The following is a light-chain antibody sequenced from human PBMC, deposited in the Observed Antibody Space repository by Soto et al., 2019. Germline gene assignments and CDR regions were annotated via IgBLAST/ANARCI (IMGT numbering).Light chain of an antibody. Sequence: DIHLTQSPSLLSASVGDRVTITCRASQGISQYVAWYQQKPGKAPKLLIYAATVLQGGVPSRFSGTGSGTKFTLTIASLQTDDFATYYCQQYETFSGTFGTGTKV. CDR3: QQYETFSGT. J-gene: IGKJ1*01. V-gene: IGKV1-9*01. CDR1: QGISQY. CDR2: AAT.